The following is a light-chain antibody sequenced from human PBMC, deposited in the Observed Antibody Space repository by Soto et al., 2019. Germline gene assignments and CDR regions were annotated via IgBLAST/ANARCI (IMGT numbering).Light chain of an antibody. CDR3: QSYDGGLSASREL. Sequence: QSVLTQPPSVSGAPGQRVTISCTGSSSNIGAGYDVHWYHQIPGTAPKLPIYGNTNRPSGVPDRFSGSKSGTSASLAIIGLQAEDEADYYCQSYDGGLSASRELFGGGTKVTVL. J-gene: IGLJ2*01. CDR1: SSNIGAGYD. CDR2: GNT. V-gene: IGLV1-40*01.